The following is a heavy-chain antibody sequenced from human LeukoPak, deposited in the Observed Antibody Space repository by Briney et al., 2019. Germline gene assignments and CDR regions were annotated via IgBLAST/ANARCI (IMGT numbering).Heavy chain of an antibody. CDR2: INTDGSTT. V-gene: IGHV3-74*01. CDR1: GFTFSDYW. Sequence: GGSLRLSCAASGFTFSDYWMHWVRQAPGKGLVWVSRINTDGSTTAYADSVEGRFTISRDNAKNTLYLQMNSLGAEDTAVYCCARSSTMIRGDRWGQGTLVTVSS. CDR3: ARSSTMIRGDR. J-gene: IGHJ5*02. D-gene: IGHD3-10*01.